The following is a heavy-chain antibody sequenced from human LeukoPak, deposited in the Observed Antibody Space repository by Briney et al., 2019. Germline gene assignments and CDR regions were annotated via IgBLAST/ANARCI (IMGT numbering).Heavy chain of an antibody. V-gene: IGHV1-2*02. CDR2: INPNSGGT. J-gene: IGHJ5*02. Sequence: ASLKVSCKASGYTFTGYYMNWVRQAPGQGLEWMGWINPNSGGTNYAQKFQGRFTMTRDTSISTAYMELSRMRYDDTAVYYCARDVFAGYSTHHKFDPWGQGTLVTVS. D-gene: IGHD1-26*01. CDR3: ARDVFAGYSTHHKFDP. CDR1: GYTFTGYY.